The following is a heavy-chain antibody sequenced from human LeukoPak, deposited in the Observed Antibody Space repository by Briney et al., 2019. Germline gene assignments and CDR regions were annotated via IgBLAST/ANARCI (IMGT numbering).Heavy chain of an antibody. V-gene: IGHV3-74*01. Sequence: GGSLRLSCAASGNYRMHWVRQAPGKGLVWVSHINSDGSWTSYADSVKGRFTISKDNAKNTVYLQMNNLRAEDTAVYYCARDLDYDILTGFGEKNFDYWGQGTLVTVSS. CDR2: INSDGSWT. D-gene: IGHD3-9*01. CDR3: ARDLDYDILTGFGEKNFDY. CDR1: GNYR. J-gene: IGHJ4*02.